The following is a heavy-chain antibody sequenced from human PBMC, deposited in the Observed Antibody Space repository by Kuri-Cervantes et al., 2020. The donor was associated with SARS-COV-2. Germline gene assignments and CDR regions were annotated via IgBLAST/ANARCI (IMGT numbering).Heavy chain of an antibody. CDR2: ISDSGSST. CDR3: ARAPDIVVVPAAIDRRIYYYGMDV. V-gene: IGHV3-23*01. J-gene: IGHJ6*02. CDR1: GFTFVSYA. Sequence: GESLKISCAASGFTFVSYAMGWVRQTPGKGLEWVSGISDSGSSTYYVDSVKGRFIISRDNAKNSLYLQMNSLRAEDTAVYYCARAPDIVVVPAAIDRRIYYYGMDVWGQGTTVTVSS. D-gene: IGHD2-2*01.